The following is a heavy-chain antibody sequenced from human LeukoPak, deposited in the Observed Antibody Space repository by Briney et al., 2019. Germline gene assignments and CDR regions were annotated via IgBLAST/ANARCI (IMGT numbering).Heavy chain of an antibody. CDR1: GFTFTSYS. V-gene: IGHV3-23*01. CDR2: TSDRGDYT. D-gene: IGHD1-26*01. Sequence: GGSPRLSCAASGFTFTSYSMSWVRQAPGKGLEWVSGTSDRGDYTYYADSVKGRFTISRDNSKNTLYLQMNSLRAEDTAVYYCAKSVVGATTFQDYWGQGTLVTVSS. CDR3: AKSVVGATTFQDY. J-gene: IGHJ4*02.